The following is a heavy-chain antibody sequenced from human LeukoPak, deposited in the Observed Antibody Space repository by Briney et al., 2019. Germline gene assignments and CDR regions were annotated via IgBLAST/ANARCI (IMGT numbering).Heavy chain of an antibody. CDR1: GGSFSGYY. CDR3: ASQPPHIAAAGQDDP. V-gene: IGHV4-34*01. D-gene: IGHD6-13*01. CDR2: INHSGST. J-gene: IGHJ5*02. Sequence: SETLSLTCAVYGGSFSGYYWSWIRQPPGKGLEWIGEINHSGSTNYNPSLTSRVTISVDTSKNQISLKLSSVTAADTAVYYCASQPPHIAAAGQDDPWGQGTLVTVSS.